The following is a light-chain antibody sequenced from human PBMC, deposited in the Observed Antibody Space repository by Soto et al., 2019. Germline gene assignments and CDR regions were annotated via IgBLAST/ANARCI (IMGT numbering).Light chain of an antibody. Sequence: EIVMTQSPATLSVSPGDRVTLSCRASQSVATNLAWYQQKPGQAPRLLIYGASTRAPRIPARFSGGGSETEFTLTISSLQSEDFAVYYCQQYNNWPPITFDQGTRLEIK. J-gene: IGKJ5*01. CDR3: QQYNNWPPIT. CDR2: GAS. CDR1: QSVATN. V-gene: IGKV3-15*01.